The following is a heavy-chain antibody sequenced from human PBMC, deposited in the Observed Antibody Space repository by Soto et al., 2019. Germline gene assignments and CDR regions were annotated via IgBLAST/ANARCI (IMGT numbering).Heavy chain of an antibody. CDR3: ARDQSTFLGDSDY. Sequence: QVQLQQSGAEVKKPGASLKVSCRASGYTFTSYCISCVRQAPGQGREWMAWINPENGDTKYGQKFQGRVTMTTDTSTSTAYMELRSLRSDDTAMYYCARDQSTFLGDSDYWGQGTLVAVSS. CDR1: GYTFTSYC. V-gene: IGHV1-18*01. D-gene: IGHD3-3*01. J-gene: IGHJ4*02. CDR2: INPENGDT.